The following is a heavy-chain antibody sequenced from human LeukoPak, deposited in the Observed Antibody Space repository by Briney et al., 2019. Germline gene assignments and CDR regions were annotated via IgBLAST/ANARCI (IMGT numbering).Heavy chain of an antibody. CDR2: IYYSGSI. CDR3: ATHPYSNSGSTSNFDY. D-gene: IGHD7-27*01. J-gene: IGHJ4*02. Sequence: SETLSLTCTVSGGSIYSSSYYWAWIRQPPGKGLEWIGSIYYSGSISYSPSLKSRVTISIETSKNQFSLKLNSVTAADTAVYYCATHPYSNSGSTSNFDYWGQGTLVTVSS. V-gene: IGHV4-39*01. CDR1: GGSIYSSSYY.